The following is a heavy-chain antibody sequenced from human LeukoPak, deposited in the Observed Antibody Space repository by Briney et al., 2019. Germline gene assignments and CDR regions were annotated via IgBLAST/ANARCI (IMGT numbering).Heavy chain of an antibody. D-gene: IGHD2-8*01. CDR1: GFIFSSYA. CDR2: ISGSGGST. Sequence: GGSLRLSCAASGFIFSSYAMSWVRQAPGKGLEWVSTISGSGGSTYYADSVKGRFTISRDNSKNTVYLQMNSLRAEDTAVYYCAKDRPCINDVCHGDFDYWGQGTLVTVSS. CDR3: AKDRPCINDVCHGDFDY. J-gene: IGHJ4*02. V-gene: IGHV3-23*01.